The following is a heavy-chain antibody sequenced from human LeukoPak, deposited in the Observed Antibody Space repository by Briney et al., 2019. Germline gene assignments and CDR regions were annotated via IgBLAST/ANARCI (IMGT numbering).Heavy chain of an antibody. Sequence: GGSLRLSRAVSGFTVSSNYTTSVRQAPGKGLEWVSVIFDGEDTKYADSVEGRFTISRDNPKNTLYLQMDSLRVEDTAVYYCARAYRGYYDHPFDCWGQGTLVTVSS. J-gene: IGHJ4*02. V-gene: IGHV3-53*01. CDR2: IFDGEDT. CDR3: ARAYRGYYDHPFDC. D-gene: IGHD3-22*01. CDR1: GFTVSSNY.